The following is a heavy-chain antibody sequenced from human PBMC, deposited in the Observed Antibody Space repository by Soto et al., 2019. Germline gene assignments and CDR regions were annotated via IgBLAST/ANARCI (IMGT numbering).Heavy chain of an antibody. J-gene: IGHJ6*02. CDR1: GGSISSGDYY. CDR2: IFYSGST. Sequence: SETLSLTCTASGGSISSGDYYWSWMRQHPGKGLEWIGYIFYSGSTYYNPSLKSRVTISVDTSKNQFSLKLSSVTAADTAAYYCARKYLPYYGSGSPYGMDVWGQGTTVTVSS. CDR3: ARKYLPYYGSGSPYGMDV. V-gene: IGHV4-31*03. D-gene: IGHD3-10*01.